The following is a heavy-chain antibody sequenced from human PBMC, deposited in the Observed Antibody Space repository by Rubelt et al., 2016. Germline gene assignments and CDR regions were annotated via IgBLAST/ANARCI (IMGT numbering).Heavy chain of an antibody. CDR2: IYYRGST. CDR1: GGSINSYY. Sequence: QVQLQESGPGLVKPSETPSLTCTVSGGSINSYYWSWIRQPPGKGLEWIGHIYYRGSTHSNPSLKGWINISVDTSKNQFLLKLNSVTAAEPAVYYCARSGKQWDALDYWGQGTLVTVSS. V-gene: IGHV4-59*08. J-gene: IGHJ4*02. D-gene: IGHD6-19*01. CDR3: ARSGKQWDALDY.